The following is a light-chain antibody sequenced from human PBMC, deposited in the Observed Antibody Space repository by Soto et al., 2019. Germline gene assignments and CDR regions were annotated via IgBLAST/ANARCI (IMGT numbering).Light chain of an antibody. CDR3: HHYVGSPWA. CDR1: QSVNRF. Sequence: EIVLTQSPGTLSLSPGERATLSCRASQSVNRFLAWLQQKPGQVPRLLIYGASNRATGIPDRFSGSGSETDFTLTITRLEPEDFAVYYCHHYVGSPWAFGQGTKVEN. V-gene: IGKV3-20*01. CDR2: GAS. J-gene: IGKJ1*01.